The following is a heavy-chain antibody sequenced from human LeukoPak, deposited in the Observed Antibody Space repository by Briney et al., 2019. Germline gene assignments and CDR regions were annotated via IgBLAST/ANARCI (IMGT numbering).Heavy chain of an antibody. J-gene: IGHJ6*03. CDR1: GFTFSSYE. CDR3: ARDPYSGNYGNYYYYYMDV. Sequence: PGGSLRLSCAASGFTFSSYEMNWVRQAPGKGLEWVSYISSSGSTIHYADSVKGRFTISRDDAKNSLFLQMNNLSPDDTAVYFCARDPYSGNYGNYYYYYMDVWGKGTTVTISS. CDR2: ISSSGSTI. V-gene: IGHV3-48*03. D-gene: IGHD1-26*01.